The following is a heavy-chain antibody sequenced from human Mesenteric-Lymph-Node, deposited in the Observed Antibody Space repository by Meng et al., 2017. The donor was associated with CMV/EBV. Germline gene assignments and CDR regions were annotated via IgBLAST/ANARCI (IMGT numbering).Heavy chain of an antibody. V-gene: IGHV4-31*03. CDR3: AREVGGGPAARMDV. CDR1: GGSISSGGYY. Sequence: LRLSCTVSGGSISSGGYYWSWIRQHPGKGLEWIGYIYYSGSTYYNPSLKSRVTISVDTSKNQFSLKLSSVTAADTAVYYCAREVGGGPAARMDVWGQGTTVTVSS. CDR2: IYYSGST. J-gene: IGHJ6*02. D-gene: IGHD2-2*01.